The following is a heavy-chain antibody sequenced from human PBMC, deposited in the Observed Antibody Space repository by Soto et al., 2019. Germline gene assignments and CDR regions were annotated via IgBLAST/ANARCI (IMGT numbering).Heavy chain of an antibody. CDR2: ISGSGGST. V-gene: IGHV3-23*01. D-gene: IGHD6-19*01. Sequence: PGGSLRLSCAASGFTFSSYAMSWVRQAPGKGLEWVSAISGSGGSTYYADSVKGRFTISRDNSKNTLYLQMNSLRAEDTAVYYCAKDEDWYSSGWYEERHNWFDPWGQGTLVTVSS. CDR3: AKDEDWYSSGWYEERHNWFDP. CDR1: GFTFSSYA. J-gene: IGHJ5*02.